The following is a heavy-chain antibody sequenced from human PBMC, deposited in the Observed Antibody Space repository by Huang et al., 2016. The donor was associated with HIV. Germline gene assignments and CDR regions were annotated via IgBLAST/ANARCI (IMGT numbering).Heavy chain of an antibody. Sequence: QVQLVQSGAEVKKPGASVKVSCKASGYTFTSYYMHWVRQAPGQGLEWMGIINPSGGSTSYAKKFQGGVTMTRDKSTSTVYMELSSLRSEDTAVYYCATTTVVQRGPYDYWGQGTLVTVSS. CDR1: GYTFTSYY. D-gene: IGHD4-17*01. CDR3: ATTTVVQRGPYDY. CDR2: INPSGGST. V-gene: IGHV1-46*01. J-gene: IGHJ4*02.